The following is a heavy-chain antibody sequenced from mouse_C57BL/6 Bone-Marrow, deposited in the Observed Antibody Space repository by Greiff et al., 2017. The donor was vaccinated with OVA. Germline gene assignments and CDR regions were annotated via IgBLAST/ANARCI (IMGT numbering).Heavy chain of an antibody. CDR3: ARELRLRFYAMDY. CDR1: GYTFTSYG. CDR2: IYPRSGNT. Sequence: VKLMESGAELARPGASVKLSCKASGYTFTSYGISWVKQSTGQGLEWIGEIYPRSGNTYYNEKFKGKATLTADNSSSTAYMELRSLTSEDSAVYFCARELRLRFYAMDYWGQGTSVTVSS. V-gene: IGHV1-81*01. J-gene: IGHJ4*01. D-gene: IGHD3-2*02.